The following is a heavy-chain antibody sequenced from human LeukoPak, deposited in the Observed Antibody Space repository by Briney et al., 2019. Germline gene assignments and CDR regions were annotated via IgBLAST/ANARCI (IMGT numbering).Heavy chain of an antibody. J-gene: IGHJ4*02. CDR1: GGTFSSYA. D-gene: IGHD4-17*01. CDR3: ARGDGDMYYFDY. CDR2: IIPIFGTA. V-gene: IGHV1-69*06. Sequence: SVKVSCKASGGTFSSYAISWVRQAPGQGLEWMGGIIPIFGTANYAQKFQGRVTITADKSTSTGYMELSSLRSEDTAVYYCARGDGDMYYFDYWGQGTLVTVSS.